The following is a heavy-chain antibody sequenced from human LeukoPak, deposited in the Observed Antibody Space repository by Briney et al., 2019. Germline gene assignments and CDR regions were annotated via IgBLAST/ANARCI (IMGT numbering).Heavy chain of an antibody. V-gene: IGHV4-59*01. D-gene: IGHD3-10*01. Sequence: SETLSLTCTVSGGSISSYYWSWIRQPPGKGLEWIGYIYYSGSTNYNPSLKSRVTISVDTSKSQFSLKLSSVTAADTAVYYCARDVRSRPPGLLWFGEPDNWFDPWGQGTLVTVSS. CDR1: GGSISSYY. CDR3: ARDVRSRPPGLLWFGEPDNWFDP. CDR2: IYYSGST. J-gene: IGHJ5*02.